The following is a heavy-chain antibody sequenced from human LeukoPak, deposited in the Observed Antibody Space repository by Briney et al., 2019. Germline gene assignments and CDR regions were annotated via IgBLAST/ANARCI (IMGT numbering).Heavy chain of an antibody. D-gene: IGHD6-13*01. CDR1: GLIFSRYW. J-gene: IGHJ4*02. V-gene: IGHV3-7*01. CDR3: VRDQGAAGDY. CDR2: IDQDGSDK. Sequence: GGSLRLSCAASGLIFSRYWMTWVRQAPGKGLEWVANIDQDGSDKLYVDSVKGRFTISRDNAKNSLYLQLNSLRAEDTAMYYCVRDQGAAGDYWGQGTLVFVSS.